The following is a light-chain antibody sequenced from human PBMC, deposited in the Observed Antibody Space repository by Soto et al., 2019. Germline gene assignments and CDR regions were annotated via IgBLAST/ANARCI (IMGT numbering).Light chain of an antibody. CDR3: QAWDNSVV. CDR2: DDT. V-gene: IGLV3-1*01. J-gene: IGLJ2*01. CDR1: KLGGKY. Sequence: SYELTQPPSVSVSPGQTATMTCSGDKLGGKYVCWYQHKPGQSPVLVIYDDTKRPSGIPERFSGSNSGNTATLTISGTQAMDEADYYCQAWDNSVVFGGGTKLTVL.